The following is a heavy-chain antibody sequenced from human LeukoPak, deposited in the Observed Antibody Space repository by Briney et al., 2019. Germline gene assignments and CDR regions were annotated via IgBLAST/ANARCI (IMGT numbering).Heavy chain of an antibody. V-gene: IGHV1-69*04. CDR2: IIPIFGIA. CDR1: GGTFSSYA. CDR3: ARDLGDYYDSSGYSYGY. J-gene: IGHJ4*02. D-gene: IGHD3-22*01. Sequence: SVKVSCKASGGTFSSYAISWVRQAPGQGLEWMGRIIPIFGIANYAQKFQGRVTITADKSTSTAYMELSSLRSEDTAVYYCARDLGDYYDSSGYSYGYRGQGTLVTVSS.